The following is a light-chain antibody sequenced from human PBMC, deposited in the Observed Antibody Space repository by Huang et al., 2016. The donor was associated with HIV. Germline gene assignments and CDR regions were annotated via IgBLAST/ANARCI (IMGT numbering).Light chain of an antibody. V-gene: IGKV3-11*01. CDR2: DAS. CDR3: QQRNNWPPWT. J-gene: IGKJ1*01. CDR1: QSIGNY. Sequence: EIVLTQSPATLSLSPGEGATLSCRASQSIGNYLSWYQHRPGQAPRLRIDDASIRATGIPARFSGRGSGTDFTLTISSLEPEDCAVYYCQQRNNWPPWTFGQGTKVELK.